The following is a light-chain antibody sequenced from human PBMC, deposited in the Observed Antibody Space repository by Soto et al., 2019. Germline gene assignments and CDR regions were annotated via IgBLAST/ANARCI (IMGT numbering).Light chain of an antibody. V-gene: IGKV3-15*01. J-gene: IGKJ1*01. CDR1: RTVGSN. Sequence: EIVMTQSPATLSVSPGERATLSCRASRTVGSNLAWYQQTLGQAPRLLIYGASTRATGIPARFSGSGSGTEFPLAISSLRSDDFAIYFCQQYNNWPPDRTFGQGTKVEIK. CDR2: GAS. CDR3: QQYNNWPPDRT.